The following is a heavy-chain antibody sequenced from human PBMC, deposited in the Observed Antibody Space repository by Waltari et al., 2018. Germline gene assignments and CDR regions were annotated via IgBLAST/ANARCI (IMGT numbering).Heavy chain of an antibody. J-gene: IGHJ3*02. CDR1: GYSFTDYG. V-gene: IGHV1-18*04. Sequence: QVQLVQSGAEVKKPGASVKVSCKASGYSFTDYGISWVRQAPGQGLEWMGWISPYNGNTNHAQKLQGRVTMTTDTPTTTAYMEFRSLRADDTAVYYCARDPCSGDSCHDAFDIWGQGTMVTVSS. D-gene: IGHD2-15*01. CDR3: ARDPCSGDSCHDAFDI. CDR2: ISPYNGNT.